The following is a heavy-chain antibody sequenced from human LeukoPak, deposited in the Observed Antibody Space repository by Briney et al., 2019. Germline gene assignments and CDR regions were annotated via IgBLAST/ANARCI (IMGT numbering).Heavy chain of an antibody. V-gene: IGHV4-39*01. CDR2: IYYSGTT. J-gene: IGHJ4*02. D-gene: IGHD2-15*01. Sequence: SETLSLTCTVSGGSTSSSTYYWGWIRQPPGRGLEWIGNIYYSGTTYYNPSLKSRVTISVDTSKNQFSLKLSSVTAADSAVYYCASSVGYCSGGFCYSNYFDYWGQGTLLTVSS. CDR3: ASSVGYCSGGFCYSNYFDY. CDR1: GGSTSSSTYY.